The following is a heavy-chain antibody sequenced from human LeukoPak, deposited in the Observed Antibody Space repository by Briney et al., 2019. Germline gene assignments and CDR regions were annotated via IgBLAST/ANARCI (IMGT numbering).Heavy chain of an antibody. CDR2: INHSGST. D-gene: IGHD6-13*01. Sequence: SETLSLTCAVYGGSFSGYYWSWIRQPPGKGVEWIGEINHSGSTNYNPSLKSRVTISVDTSKNQFSLKLSSVTAADTAVYYCARGAGSSWYGGWYNWFDPWGQGTLVTVSS. J-gene: IGHJ5*02. V-gene: IGHV4-34*01. CDR3: ARGAGSSWYGGWYNWFDP. CDR1: GGSFSGYY.